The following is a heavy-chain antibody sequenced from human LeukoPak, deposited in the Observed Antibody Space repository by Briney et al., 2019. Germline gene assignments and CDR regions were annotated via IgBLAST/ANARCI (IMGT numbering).Heavy chain of an antibody. CDR2: ISYDGSNK. Sequence: PGRSLRLSCAASGFTFSSYGMHWVRQAPGKGLEWVAVISYDGSNKYYADSVKGRFTISRDNSKNTLYLQMNSLRAEDTAVYYCAKERATVAADLFDYWGQGTLVTVSS. CDR1: GFTFSSYG. D-gene: IGHD2-15*01. CDR3: AKERATVAADLFDY. V-gene: IGHV3-30*18. J-gene: IGHJ4*02.